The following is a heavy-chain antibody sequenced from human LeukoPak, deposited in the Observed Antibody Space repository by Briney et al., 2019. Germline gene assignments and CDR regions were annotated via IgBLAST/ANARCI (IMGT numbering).Heavy chain of an antibody. CDR3: ARCFMCSGWYIEGYFDY. J-gene: IGHJ4*02. CDR2: INHSGST. D-gene: IGHD6-19*01. CDR1: GGSFSGYY. V-gene: IGHV4-34*01. Sequence: PSETLSLTCAVYGGSFSGYYWSWIRQPPGKGLEWIGEINHSGSTNYNPSLKSRVTMSVDTSKNQFSLKLSSVTAADTAVYYCARCFMCSGWYIEGYFDYWGQGTLVTVSS.